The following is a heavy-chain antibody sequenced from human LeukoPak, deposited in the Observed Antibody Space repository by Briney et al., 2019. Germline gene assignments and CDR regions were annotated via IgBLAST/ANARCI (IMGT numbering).Heavy chain of an antibody. CDR3: ARGSIRVATEY. CDR1: GYTFTNYG. J-gene: IGHJ4*02. V-gene: IGHV1-18*01. D-gene: IGHD4-17*01. Sequence: GASVKVSCKASGYTFTNYGISWVRQAPGQGLEWMGWISANNGNTNYAQKLQGRVTMTTDTSTTTAYMELRSPRSDDTAVYFCARGSIRVATEYWGQGTLVTVSS. CDR2: ISANNGNT.